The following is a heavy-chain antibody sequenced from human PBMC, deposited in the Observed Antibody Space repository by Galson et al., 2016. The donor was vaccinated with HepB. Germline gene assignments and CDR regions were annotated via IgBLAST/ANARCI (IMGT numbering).Heavy chain of an antibody. V-gene: IGHV3-11*01. CDR1: GFTFSDYY. CDR3: ARDGCSTTTCYSDYYYYHGLDV. Sequence: SLRLSCAASGFTFSDYYVSWIRQAPGKGLAWISYISGSGRTIYYPDSMRGRFTVSRDNAKNSLFLQLNSLRAEDTAVYYCARDGCSTTTCYSDYYYYHGLDVWGKGTTVTVSS. CDR2: ISGSGRTI. J-gene: IGHJ6*04. D-gene: IGHD2-2*01.